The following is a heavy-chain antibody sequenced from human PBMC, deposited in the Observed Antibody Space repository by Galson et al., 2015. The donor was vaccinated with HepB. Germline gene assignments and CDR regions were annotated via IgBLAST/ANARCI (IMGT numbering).Heavy chain of an antibody. CDR3: TSAAVAGTDSYYYYGMDV. Sequence: SLRLSCAASGFTFSNAWMSWVRQAPGKGLEWVGRIKSKTDGGTTDYAAPVKGRFTISRDDSKNTLYLQMNSLKTEDTAVYYCTSAAVAGTDSYYYYGMDVWGQGTTVTVSS. CDR2: IKSKTDGGTT. V-gene: IGHV3-15*01. CDR1: GFTFSNAW. D-gene: IGHD6-19*01. J-gene: IGHJ6*02.